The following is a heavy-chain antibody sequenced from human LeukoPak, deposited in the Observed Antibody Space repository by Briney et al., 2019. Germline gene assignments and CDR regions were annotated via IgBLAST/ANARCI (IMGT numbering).Heavy chain of an antibody. CDR3: AREGDYGDYVVFDY. CDR1: GYTFTSYY. Sequence: ASVKVSCKASGYTFTSYYMHWVRQAPGQGLEWMGWISAYNGNTNYAQKLQGRVTMTTDTSTSTAYMELRSLRSDDTAVYYCAREGDYGDYVVFDYWGQGTLVTVSS. D-gene: IGHD4-17*01. J-gene: IGHJ4*02. V-gene: IGHV1-18*04. CDR2: ISAYNGNT.